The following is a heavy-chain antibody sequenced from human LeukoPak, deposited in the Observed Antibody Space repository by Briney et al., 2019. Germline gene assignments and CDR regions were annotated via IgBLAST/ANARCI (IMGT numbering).Heavy chain of an antibody. CDR2: IVGSGGIT. D-gene: IGHD2/OR15-2a*01. J-gene: IGHJ4*02. Sequence: PGGSLRLSCAASGFTFSTYAMGWVRQAPGKGPEWVSAIVGSGGITYYADSVKGRFTISGDNSRNTVYLQMNSLRAEDTAVYFCAKGSTTSGYYFDSWGQGTLVTVSS. CDR1: GFTFSTYA. CDR3: AKGSTTSGYYFDS. V-gene: IGHV3-23*01.